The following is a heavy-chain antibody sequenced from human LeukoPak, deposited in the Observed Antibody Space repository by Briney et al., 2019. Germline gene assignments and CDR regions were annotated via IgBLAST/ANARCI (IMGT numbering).Heavy chain of an antibody. CDR1: GFTFSSYA. Sequence: PGGSLRLSCAASGFTFSSYAMSWVRQAPGKGLEWVSAISGSGGSTYYADSVKGRFTISRDNSKNTLYLQMNSLRAEDTAVYYCAKSAYGGYDSDYYYYYGMDVWGQGTTVTVSS. CDR3: AKSAYGGYDSDYYYYYGMDV. J-gene: IGHJ6*02. D-gene: IGHD5-12*01. V-gene: IGHV3-23*01. CDR2: ISGSGGST.